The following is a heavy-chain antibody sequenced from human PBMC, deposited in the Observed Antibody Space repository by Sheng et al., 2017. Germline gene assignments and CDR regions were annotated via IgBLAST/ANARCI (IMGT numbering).Heavy chain of an antibody. CDR1: GFTFSSYG. CDR2: IWYDGSNK. Sequence: QVQLVESGGGVVQPGRSLRLSCAASGFTFSSYGMHWVRQAPGKGLEWVAVIWYDGSNKYYADSVKGRFTISRDNSKNTLYLQMNSLRAEDTAVYYCAMAAPGSWGSGWPDYFDYWGQGTLVTVSS. D-gene: IGHD6-19*01. J-gene: IGHJ4*02. V-gene: IGHV3-33*01. CDR3: AMAAPGSWGSGWPDYFDY.